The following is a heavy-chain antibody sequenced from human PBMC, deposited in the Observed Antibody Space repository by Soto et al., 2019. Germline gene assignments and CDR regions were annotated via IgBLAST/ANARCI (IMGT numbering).Heavy chain of an antibody. Sequence: SQTLSLTCAISGDSVSSKSATWNWIRQSPSRGLEWLGRTYYRSKWSTDYAVSVKGRITVSPDTSKNQFSLRLNSVTPEDTAVYYCARALAGSYDYWGQGTLLTV. CDR2: TYYRSKWST. CDR3: ARALAGSYDY. J-gene: IGHJ4*02. V-gene: IGHV6-1*01. CDR1: GDSVSSKSAT. D-gene: IGHD1-26*01.